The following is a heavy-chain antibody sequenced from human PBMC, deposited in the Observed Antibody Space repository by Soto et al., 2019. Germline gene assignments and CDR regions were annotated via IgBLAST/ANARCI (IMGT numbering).Heavy chain of an antibody. V-gene: IGHV5-51*01. D-gene: IGHD2-2*01. CDR1: GFTFAIYW. J-gene: IGHJ6*02. CDR3: ARSSTSAHVPYYYGMDV. Sequence: GESLKISCQGSGFTFAIYWISWVRQMPGKGLEWMGVIYPRDSDTRYSPSFQGQVTISADKSISTAYLQWSTLQASDTAVYYCARSSTSAHVPYYYGMDVWGQGTTVTVSS. CDR2: IYPRDSDT.